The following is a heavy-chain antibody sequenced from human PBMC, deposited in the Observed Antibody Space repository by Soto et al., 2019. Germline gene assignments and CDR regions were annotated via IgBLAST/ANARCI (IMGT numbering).Heavy chain of an antibody. V-gene: IGHV3-9*01. J-gene: IGHJ6*03. Sequence: EVQVVESGGGLVQPGRSLRLSCAASGFTFDDYAMHWVRQAPGKGLEWVSGITWNSGRIGYADSVKGRFTIARDNAKNSLYLQMDSLREEDTALYYCARSQIVGSMHYYYYMDVWGKWTTVTVS. CDR3: ARSQIVGSMHYYYYMDV. D-gene: IGHD1-26*01. CDR2: ITWNSGRI. CDR1: GFTFDDYA.